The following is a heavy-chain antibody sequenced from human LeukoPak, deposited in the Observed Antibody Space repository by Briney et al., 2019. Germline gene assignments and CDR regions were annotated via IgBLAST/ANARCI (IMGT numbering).Heavy chain of an antibody. CDR1: GGSISSSSYY. J-gene: IGHJ1*01. CDR3: ARQRNYVSGAEYFEH. V-gene: IGHV4-39*01. CDR2: IYYSGST. D-gene: IGHD3-16*01. Sequence: SETLSLTCTVSGGSISSSSYYWGWIRQPPGKGLEWIVSIYYSGSTYYNPSLKSRVTISADTSKNQFSLKLTSVTAADTAVYYCARQRNYVSGAEYFEHWGQGTLVTVSS.